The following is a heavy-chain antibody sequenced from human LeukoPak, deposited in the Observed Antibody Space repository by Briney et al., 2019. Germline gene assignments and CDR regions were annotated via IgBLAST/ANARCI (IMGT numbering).Heavy chain of an antibody. CDR2: IKRDGSEK. D-gene: IGHD3-22*01. V-gene: IGHV3-7*01. J-gene: IGHJ4*02. CDR3: ARDSGSLDY. CDR1: GFTFSDYR. Sequence: GGSLRLSCAASGFTFSDYRMTWVRQAPGKGLEWVGNIKRDGSEKYFVDSVKGRFTISRDNAKNSLYLQMNSLRAEDTAVYYCARDSGSLDYWGQGTLVTVSS.